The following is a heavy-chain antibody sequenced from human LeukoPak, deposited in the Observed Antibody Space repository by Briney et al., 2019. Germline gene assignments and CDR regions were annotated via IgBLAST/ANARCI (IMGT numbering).Heavy chain of an antibody. D-gene: IGHD3-22*01. CDR2: IYYSGST. CDR1: GGSISSGGYY. Sequence: PSETLSLTCTVSGGSISSGGYYRSWIRQHPGKGLEYIGNIYYSGSTYYNPSLKSRVTISVDTSKNQFSLKLSSVTAADTAVYYCARAGGHYDSSGYYYWFDPWGQGTLVTVSS. J-gene: IGHJ5*02. CDR3: ARAGGHYDSSGYYYWFDP. V-gene: IGHV4-31*03.